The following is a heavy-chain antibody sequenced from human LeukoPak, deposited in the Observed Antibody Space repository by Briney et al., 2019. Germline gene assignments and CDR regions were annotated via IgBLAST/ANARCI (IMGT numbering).Heavy chain of an antibody. D-gene: IGHD6-25*01. J-gene: IGHJ5*02. CDR3: ARERLHEGRVDNWFDP. Sequence: PGGSLRLSCAASGFTVSSNYMSWVRQAPGKGLEWVSVIYSGGSTYYADSVKGRFTISRDTSKNTLSLQMNSLRAEDTAVYYCARERLHEGRVDNWFDPWGQGTLVTVSS. CDR2: IYSGGST. CDR1: GFTVSSNY. V-gene: IGHV3-53*01.